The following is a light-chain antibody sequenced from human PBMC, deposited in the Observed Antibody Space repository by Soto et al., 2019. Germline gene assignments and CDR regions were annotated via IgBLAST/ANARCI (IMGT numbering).Light chain of an antibody. J-gene: IGLJ1*01. CDR2: DFS. CDR3: SSFSVASPL. Sequence: QSVLAQPAAMSGSPGQSVTISCAGTSSDIGGYNYVSWYQHHLGTAPKLIIYDFSSRPSGVSHRFSASKSGNTASLTISGLQAEDEADYYCSSFSVASPLFGTGTKVTVL. CDR1: SSDIGGYNY. V-gene: IGLV2-14*01.